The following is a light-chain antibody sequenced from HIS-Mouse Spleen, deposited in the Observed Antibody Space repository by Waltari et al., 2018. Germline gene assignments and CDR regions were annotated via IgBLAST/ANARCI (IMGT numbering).Light chain of an antibody. V-gene: IGLV3-21*03. CDR1: NIGSKS. Sequence: SYVLTQPPSVSVAPGKTARITRGGNNIGSKSVLWYQQKPGQAPVLVVYDDSDRPSGIPERFSGSNSGNTATLTISRVEAGDEADYYCQVWDSSSDHVVFGGGTKLTVL. J-gene: IGLJ2*01. CDR2: DDS. CDR3: QVWDSSSDHVV.